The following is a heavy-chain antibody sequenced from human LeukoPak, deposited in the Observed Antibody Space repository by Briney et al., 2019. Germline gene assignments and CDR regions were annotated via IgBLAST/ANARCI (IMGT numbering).Heavy chain of an antibody. CDR1: GCTLTELS. D-gene: IGHD2-2*01. V-gene: IGHV1-24*01. J-gene: IGHJ4*02. CDR3: ATVGSTSRDFDY. Sequence: AAVQVSCKVCGCTLTELSMHWVGQAPGKGVEGMGGFDPEDGETIYAQKFQGRVTMPEDTSTDTAYMELSSLRSEDTAVYYCATVGSTSRDFDYWGQGTLVTVFS. CDR2: FDPEDGET.